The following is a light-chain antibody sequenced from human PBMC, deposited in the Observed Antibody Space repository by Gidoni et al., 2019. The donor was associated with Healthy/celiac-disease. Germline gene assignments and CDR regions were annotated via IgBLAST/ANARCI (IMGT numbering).Light chain of an antibody. CDR1: QSISSY. V-gene: IGKV3-11*01. Sequence: EIVLTQSPATLSLSPGERATLSCRASQSISSYLAWYQQKPGQAPRLHIYDASNRATGIPARFSGSGSGTDFTLTISSLEPEDFAVYYCQQRTNWLTFGGGTRVEI. CDR2: DAS. J-gene: IGKJ4*01. CDR3: QQRTNWLT.